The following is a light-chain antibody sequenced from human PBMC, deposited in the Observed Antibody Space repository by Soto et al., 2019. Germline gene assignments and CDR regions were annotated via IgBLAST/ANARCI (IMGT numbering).Light chain of an antibody. CDR3: QQYNNWPRT. CDR1: QSVSGH. V-gene: IGKV3-15*01. CDR2: SVS. J-gene: IGKJ5*01. Sequence: EILLSQSPGILSLSPGERAALTCRASQSVSGHLAWYQQKQGQAPRLLIYSVSSRDTGIPARFSGSGSGTQFTLTISRLQSEDFEVYYCQQYNNWPRTFGQGTRLEIK.